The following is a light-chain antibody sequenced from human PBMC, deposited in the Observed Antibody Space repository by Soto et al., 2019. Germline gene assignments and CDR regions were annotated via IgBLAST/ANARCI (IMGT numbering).Light chain of an antibody. Sequence: EIVMTQSPATLSVSPGERATLSCRASQSISTELAWYQQKPGQPPRLLIYSASTRATGVPARFTGSGSGSEFTLTISGLQSEVFSVYYCQQGHNWPLTFGKGTRLEI. CDR2: SAS. J-gene: IGKJ2*01. CDR1: QSISTE. CDR3: QQGHNWPLT. V-gene: IGKV3-15*01.